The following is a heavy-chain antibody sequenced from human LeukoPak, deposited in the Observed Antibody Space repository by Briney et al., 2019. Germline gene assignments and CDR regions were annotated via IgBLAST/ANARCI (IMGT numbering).Heavy chain of an antibody. D-gene: IGHD5-12*01. J-gene: IGHJ4*02. V-gene: IGHV1-2*02. Sequence: ASVKVSCKASGYTFTDYYIHWGRQAPGQGLEWMGWINPNSGATKYAQKFQGRVTMTSDTSITTASMELTSLRSEDTAVYYCATEGYSGYDLDYWGQGTLVTVSS. CDR1: GYTFTDYY. CDR2: INPNSGAT. CDR3: ATEGYSGYDLDY.